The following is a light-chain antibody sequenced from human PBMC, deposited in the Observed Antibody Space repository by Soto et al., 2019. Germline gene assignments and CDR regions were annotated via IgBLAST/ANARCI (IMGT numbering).Light chain of an antibody. J-gene: IGKJ1*01. V-gene: IGKV1-5*01. CDR1: QSITNW. CDR2: DAS. CDR3: QQYNSYKWT. Sequence: DIQMTQSPSTLSASIGDRVTITCRAGQSITNWLAWYQQKPGKAPKLLIYDASSLKSGVPSRFSGSGSGTEFTLTISSLQPDDFATYYCQQYNSYKWTFGQGTK.